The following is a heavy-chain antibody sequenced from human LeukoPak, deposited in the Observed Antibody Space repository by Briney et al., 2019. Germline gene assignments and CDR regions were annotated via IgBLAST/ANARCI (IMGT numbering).Heavy chain of an antibody. V-gene: IGHV4-34*01. CDR3: ARGPRIWLLEVPFDY. CDR1: GGSFSGYY. CDR2: INHSGST. J-gene: IGHJ4*02. Sequence: PSETLSLTCAVYGGSFSGYYWSWIRQPPGKGLEWIGEINHSGSTNYNPSLKSRVTISVDTSKNQFSLKLSSVTAADTAVYYCARGPRIWLLEVPFDYWGQGTLVTVSS. D-gene: IGHD3-22*01.